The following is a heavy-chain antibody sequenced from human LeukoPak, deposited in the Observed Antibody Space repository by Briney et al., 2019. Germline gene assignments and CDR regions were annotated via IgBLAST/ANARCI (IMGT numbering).Heavy chain of an antibody. D-gene: IGHD3-3*01. CDR2: ISYDGSNK. CDR1: GFTFSSYG. CDR3: ARAPSKYDFWSGYHYYYMDV. J-gene: IGHJ6*03. V-gene: IGHV3-30*03. Sequence: GGSLRLSCAASGFTFSSYGMHWVRQAPGKGLEWVAVISYDGSNKYYADSVKGRFTISRDNSKNSLYLQMNSLRAEDTAVHYCARAPSKYDFWSGYHYYYMDVWGKGTTVTVSS.